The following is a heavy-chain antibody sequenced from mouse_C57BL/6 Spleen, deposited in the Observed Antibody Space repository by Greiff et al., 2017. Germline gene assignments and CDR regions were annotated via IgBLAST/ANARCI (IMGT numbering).Heavy chain of an antibody. CDR2: IAPANGNT. CDR3: ARYDYDVFAY. CDR1: GFHIKNTY. J-gene: IGHJ3*01. D-gene: IGHD2-4*01. V-gene: IGHV14-3*01. Sequence: EVQLQQSVAELVRPGASVKLSCTASGFHIKNTYMHWVKQRPEQGLEWIGRIAPANGNTKYAPKFQGKATITADTSSNTAYLQLSSLTSEDTAIYYCARYDYDVFAYWGQGTLVTVSA.